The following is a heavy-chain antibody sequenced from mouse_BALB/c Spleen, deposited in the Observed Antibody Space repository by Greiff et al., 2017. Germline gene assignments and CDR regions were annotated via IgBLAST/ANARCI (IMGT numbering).Heavy chain of an antibody. Sequence: DVQLQESGPGLVKPSQSLSLTCTVTGYSITSDYAWNWIRQFPGNKLEWMGYISYSGSTSYNPSLKSRISITRDTSKNQFFLQLNSVTTEDTATYYCARQLGLRSAYWGQGTLVTVSA. D-gene: IGHD3-1*01. CDR1: GYSITSDYA. J-gene: IGHJ3*01. CDR2: ISYSGST. V-gene: IGHV3-2*02. CDR3: ARQLGLRSAY.